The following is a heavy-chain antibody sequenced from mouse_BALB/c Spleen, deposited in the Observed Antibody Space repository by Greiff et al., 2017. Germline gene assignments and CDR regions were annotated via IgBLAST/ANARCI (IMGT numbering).Heavy chain of an antibody. Sequence: EVQGVESGGGLVKPGGSLKLSCAASGFTFSSYSMSWVRQSPEKRLEWVAEISSGGSYTYYPDTVTGRFTISRDNAKNTLYLEMSSLRSEDTAMYYCARDRGYYGSRGYAMDYWGQGTSVTVSS. D-gene: IGHD1-1*01. CDR1: GFTFSSYS. CDR3: ARDRGYYGSRGYAMDY. J-gene: IGHJ4*01. CDR2: ISSGGSYT. V-gene: IGHV5-9-4*01.